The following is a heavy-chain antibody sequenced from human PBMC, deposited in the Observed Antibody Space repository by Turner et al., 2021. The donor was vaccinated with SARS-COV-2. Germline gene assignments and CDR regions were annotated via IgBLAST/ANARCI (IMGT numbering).Heavy chain of an antibody. CDR3: ATCRDGYNWGAFHI. CDR2: FDPEDGET. V-gene: IGHV1-24*01. Sequence: QVQLVPSGAEVKKPGDSVKVSCKVSGYTLTELSMHWVRQAPGQGLEWMGGFDPEDGETIYSQKFQGRVTMTEDTSTDTAYMELSSLRSEDTAMYYCATCRDGYNWGAFHIWGQGTMVTVSS. CDR1: GYTLTELS. D-gene: IGHD5-12*01. J-gene: IGHJ3*02.